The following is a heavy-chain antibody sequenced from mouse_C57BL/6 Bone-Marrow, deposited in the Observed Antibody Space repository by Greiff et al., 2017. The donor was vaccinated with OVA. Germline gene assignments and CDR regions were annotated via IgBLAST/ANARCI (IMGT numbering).Heavy chain of an antibody. CDR1: GFSLSTFGMG. CDR2: IWWDDDK. Sequence: QVTLKESGPGILQPSQTLSLTCSFSGFSLSTFGMGVGWIRQPSGKGLEWLAHIWWDDDKYYNPALKSRLTISKDTSKNQVFLKVANVYTADTATYYCARPRYYSNHVYAMDYWGQGTSVTVSS. V-gene: IGHV8-8*01. CDR3: ARPRYYSNHVYAMDY. J-gene: IGHJ4*01. D-gene: IGHD2-5*01.